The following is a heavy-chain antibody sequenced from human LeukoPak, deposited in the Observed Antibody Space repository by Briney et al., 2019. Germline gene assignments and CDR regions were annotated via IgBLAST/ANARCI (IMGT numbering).Heavy chain of an antibody. CDR2: ISSSSAYI. J-gene: IGHJ4*02. CDR1: GFTFGDYA. D-gene: IGHD1-1*01. V-gene: IGHV3-21*01. CDR3: ASGIRERGFDS. Sequence: GGSLRLSCTDSGFTFGDYAVSWGRQAPGKGLEWVSSISSSSAYIYYADSVKGRFTISRDNAKNTLYLQMNSLRAEDTALYFCASGIRERGFDSWGQGTLVTVSS.